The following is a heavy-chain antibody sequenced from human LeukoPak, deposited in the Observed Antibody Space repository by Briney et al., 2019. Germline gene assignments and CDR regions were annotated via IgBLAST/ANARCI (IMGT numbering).Heavy chain of an antibody. CDR1: GYTFTSYD. CDR2: MNPNSGNT. J-gene: IGHJ6*03. D-gene: IGHD3-3*01. Sequence: ASVKVSCKASGYTFTSYDINWVRQATGQGLEWMGWMNPNSGNTGYAQKFQGRVTMTRNTSISTGYMELSSLRSEDTAVYYCARGCWSYCDFWSGYYLNYYYYYMDVWGKGTTVTVSS. V-gene: IGHV1-8*01. CDR3: ARGCWSYCDFWSGYYLNYYYYYMDV.